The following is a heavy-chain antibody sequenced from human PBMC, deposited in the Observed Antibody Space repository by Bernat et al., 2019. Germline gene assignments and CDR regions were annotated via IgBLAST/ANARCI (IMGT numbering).Heavy chain of an antibody. CDR3: ARVVPATSYYYYGMDV. V-gene: IGHV3-74*01. D-gene: IGHD2-2*01. J-gene: IGHJ6*02. Sequence: EVQLVESGGGLVQPGGSLRLSCAASGFTFSSYWMHWVRQAPGKGLVWVSRINSDGSSTSYADSVKGRFTISRDNAKNSLYLQMNSLRAEDTAVYYCARVVPATSYYYYGMDVWGQGTTVTVSS. CDR2: INSDGSST. CDR1: GFTFSSYW.